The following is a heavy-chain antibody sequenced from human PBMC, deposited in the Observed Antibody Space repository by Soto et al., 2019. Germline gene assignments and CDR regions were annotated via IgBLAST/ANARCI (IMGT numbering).Heavy chain of an antibody. J-gene: IGHJ5*02. V-gene: IGHV5-51*01. D-gene: IGHD2-2*01. CDR2: IYPGDSDT. Sequence: GESLKISCKGSGYSFTSYWIGWVRQMPGKGLEWMGIIYPGDSDTRYSPSFQGQVTISADKSISTAYLQWSSLKASDTAMYYCARQLVVPAALTNWFDPWGQGTLVTVPS. CDR1: GYSFTSYW. CDR3: ARQLVVPAALTNWFDP.